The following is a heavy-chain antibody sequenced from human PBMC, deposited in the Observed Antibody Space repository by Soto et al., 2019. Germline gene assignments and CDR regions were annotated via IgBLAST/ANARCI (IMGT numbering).Heavy chain of an antibody. CDR3: ARDDSKRIAVAGTRYFDP. V-gene: IGHV3-30-3*01. CDR2: ISYDGSNK. CDR1: GFTFSSYA. Sequence: GGSLRLSCAASGFTFSSYAMHWVRQAPGKGLEWVAVISYDGSNKYYADSVKGRFTISRDNSKNTLYLQMNSLRAEDTAVYYCARDDSKRIAVAGTRYFDPWGQGTLVTVSS. J-gene: IGHJ5*02. D-gene: IGHD6-19*01.